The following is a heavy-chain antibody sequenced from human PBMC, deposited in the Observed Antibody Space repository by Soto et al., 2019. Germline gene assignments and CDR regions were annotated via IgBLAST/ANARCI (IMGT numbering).Heavy chain of an antibody. V-gene: IGHV1-69*08. CDR3: ARDLRVRGVTGLNWFDP. J-gene: IGHJ5*02. D-gene: IGHD3-10*01. Sequence: QVQLVQSGAEVKKHGSSVKVSCKASGGTFSGYTISWVRQAPGQGLEWMGRIIPILGIANYAQKFQGRVTITADKSTSTAYMELSSLRSEDTAVYYCARDLRVRGVTGLNWFDPWGQGTLVTVSS. CDR2: IIPILGIA. CDR1: GGTFSGYT.